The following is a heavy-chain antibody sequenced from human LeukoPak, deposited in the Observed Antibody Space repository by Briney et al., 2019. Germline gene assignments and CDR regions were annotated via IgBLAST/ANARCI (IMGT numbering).Heavy chain of an antibody. CDR1: GGSISNYY. CDR2: IYYSGST. Sequence: PSETLSLTCTVSGGSISNYYWSWIRQPPGKGLEWIGYIYYSGSTYYNPSLRSRVTISVDTPKNQFSLNLNSVTAADTAVYYCARALSGTYGLFQHWGQGTLATVSS. CDR3: ARALSGTYGLFQH. D-gene: IGHD1-26*01. V-gene: IGHV4-59*01. J-gene: IGHJ1*01.